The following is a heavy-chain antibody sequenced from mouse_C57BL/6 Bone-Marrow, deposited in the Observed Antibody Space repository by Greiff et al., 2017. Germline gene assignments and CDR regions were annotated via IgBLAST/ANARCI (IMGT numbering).Heavy chain of an antibody. CDR2: IDPEHGDT. CDR1: GFNIKDDY. Sequence: EVKLMESGAELVRPGASVKLSCTASGFNIKDDYMHWVKQRPEQGLEWIGWIDPEHGDTEYASKFQGKATITADTSSNTAYLQLSSLTSEDTAVYYCTTITTVVYWYFDVWGTGTTVTVSS. J-gene: IGHJ1*03. D-gene: IGHD1-1*01. V-gene: IGHV14-4*01. CDR3: TTITTVVYWYFDV.